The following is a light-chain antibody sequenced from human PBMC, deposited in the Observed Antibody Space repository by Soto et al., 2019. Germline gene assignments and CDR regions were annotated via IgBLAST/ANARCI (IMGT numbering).Light chain of an antibody. V-gene: IGKV3-15*01. J-gene: IGKJ2*01. CDR3: QHGHNWPLT. CDR2: SAS. Sequence: EIVMTQSPATLSVSQGERATLSCRASQSISTELAWYQQKPGQPPRLLIYSASSRAAGVPARFTGSGSGSECTLTISVLQSEDFAVYYCQHGHNWPLTFGQGTRLEI. CDR1: QSISTE.